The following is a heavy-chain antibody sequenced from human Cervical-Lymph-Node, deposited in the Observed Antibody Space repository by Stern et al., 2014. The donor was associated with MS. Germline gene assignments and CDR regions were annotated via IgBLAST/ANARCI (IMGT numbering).Heavy chain of an antibody. V-gene: IGHV4-31*03. CDR1: GGSISSGGYY. CDR2: IYYSGST. CDR3: AMGYYDSSGYWRRPETYYFDY. D-gene: IGHD3-22*01. Sequence: QVQLQESGPGLVKPSQTLSLTCTVSGGSISSGGYYWSWIRQHPGKGLEWIGAIYYSGSTYYNPSLKSRVTISVDTSKNQFSLKLSSVTAADTAVYYCAMGYYDSSGYWRRPETYYFDYWGQGTLVTVSS. J-gene: IGHJ4*02.